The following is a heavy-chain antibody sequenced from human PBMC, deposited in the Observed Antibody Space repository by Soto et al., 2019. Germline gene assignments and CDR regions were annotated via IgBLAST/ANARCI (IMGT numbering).Heavy chain of an antibody. V-gene: IGHV3-7*01. Sequence: GGSLRLSCAASGFTFSSHAMSWVRQAPGKGLEWVSSINQSGSRKDYVDSVKGRFTISRDNAKNSLYLQMNSLRVEDTAVYYCARVYYDYIWGSYPLVYWGQGTLVTVSS. CDR1: GFTFSSHA. J-gene: IGHJ4*02. D-gene: IGHD3-16*02. CDR3: ARVYYDYIWGSYPLVY. CDR2: INQSGSRK.